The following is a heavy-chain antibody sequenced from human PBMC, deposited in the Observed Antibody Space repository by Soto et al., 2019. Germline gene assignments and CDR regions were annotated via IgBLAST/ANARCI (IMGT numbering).Heavy chain of an antibody. CDR3: AKGRFYYGSGSYYAFDI. D-gene: IGHD3-10*01. CDR1: GFTFSSYA. Sequence: GGSLRLSCAASGFTFSSYAMSWVRQAPGKGLEWVSAISGSGGSTYYADSVKSRFTISRDNSKNTLYLQMNSLRAEDTAVYYCAKGRFYYGSGSYYAFDIWGQGTMVTVSS. V-gene: IGHV3-23*01. CDR2: ISGSGGST. J-gene: IGHJ3*02.